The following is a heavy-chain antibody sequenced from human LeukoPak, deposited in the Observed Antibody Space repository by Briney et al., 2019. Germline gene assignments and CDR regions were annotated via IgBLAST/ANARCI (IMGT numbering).Heavy chain of an antibody. D-gene: IGHD1-26*01. V-gene: IGHV4-4*02. Sequence: SETLSLTCAVSGGSISSSNWWSWVRQPPGKGLEWIGEIYHSGSTNYNPSLKSQVTISVDKSKNQFSLKLSSVTAADTAVYYCARVRSSRAFDYWGQGTLVTVSS. CDR3: ARVRSSRAFDY. CDR1: GGSISSSNW. J-gene: IGHJ4*02. CDR2: IYHSGST.